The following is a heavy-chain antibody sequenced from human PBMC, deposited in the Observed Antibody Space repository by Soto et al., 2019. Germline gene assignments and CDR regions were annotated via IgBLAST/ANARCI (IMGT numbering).Heavy chain of an antibody. CDR2: IYWDDDK. V-gene: IGHV2-5*02. J-gene: IGHJ4*02. CDR3: AHRPSYCSGGSCYSGFDY. D-gene: IGHD2-15*01. CDR1: GFSLSTSGVG. Sequence: QITLKESGPTLVKPTQTLTLTCTFSGFSLSTSGVGVGWIRQPPGKALEWLALIYWDDDKRYSQSLKSRPTITKDTSKNQVVLTMTNMDPVHTATYYCAHRPSYCSGGSCYSGFDYWGQGTLVTVSS.